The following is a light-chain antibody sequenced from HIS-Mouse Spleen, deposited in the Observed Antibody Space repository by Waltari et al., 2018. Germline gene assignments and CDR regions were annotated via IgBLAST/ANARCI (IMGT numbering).Light chain of an antibody. CDR1: SSDVGGYNY. V-gene: IGLV2-14*03. J-gene: IGLJ2*01. CDR2: DVS. Sequence: QSALTQPASVSGSPGQSITISCTGTSSDVGGYNYVSWYQQHPGKAPNLMIYDVSNRTSGVSNRFSGSKAGNTASLTISGLQAEDEADYYCSSYTSSSTEVFGGGTKLTVL. CDR3: SSYTSSSTEV.